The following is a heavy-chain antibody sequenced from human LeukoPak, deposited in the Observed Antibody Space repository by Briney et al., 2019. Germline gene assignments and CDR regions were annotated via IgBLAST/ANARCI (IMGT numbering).Heavy chain of an antibody. CDR3: ARGKQYQLLGWRWFDP. CDR1: GGSFSGYY. CDR2: INHSGST. Sequence: SETLSLTCAVYGGSFSGYYWSWIRQPPGKGLEWIGEINHSGSTTYNPSLKSRVTISVDTSKNQFSLKLSSVTAADTAVYYCARGKQYQLLGWRWFDPWGQGTLVTVSS. D-gene: IGHD2-2*01. J-gene: IGHJ5*02. V-gene: IGHV4-34*01.